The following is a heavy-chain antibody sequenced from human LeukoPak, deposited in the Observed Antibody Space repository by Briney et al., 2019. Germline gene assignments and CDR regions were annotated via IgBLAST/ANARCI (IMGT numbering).Heavy chain of an antibody. V-gene: IGHV1-2*02. Sequence: ASVKVSCKASGYIFTGYYMHWVRQAPGQGLEWMGWINCNSGDTNYAQRFQGRVTMTRDTSISTAYMEVGSLMSDDTAVYYCARDYPNAFDIWGQGTMVTVSS. CDR1: GYIFTGYY. CDR3: ARDYPNAFDI. CDR2: INCNSGDT. J-gene: IGHJ3*02. D-gene: IGHD3-16*02.